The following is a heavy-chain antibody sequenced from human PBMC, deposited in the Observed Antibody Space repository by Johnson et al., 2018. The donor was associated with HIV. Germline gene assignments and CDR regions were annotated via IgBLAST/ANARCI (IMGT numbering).Heavy chain of an antibody. J-gene: IGHJ3*02. CDR3: ARGRGALDI. V-gene: IGHV3-30*14. Sequence: VQLVESGGGVVQPGRSLRLSCAASGFTFSSYAMHWVRQAPGKGLEWVAAISYDGSNKYYADSVKGRFTISRDNSKNTLYLQMNSLRAEDTAVYYCARGRGALDIWGQGTMVTVSS. CDR2: ISYDGSNK. D-gene: IGHD3-16*01. CDR1: GFTFSSYA.